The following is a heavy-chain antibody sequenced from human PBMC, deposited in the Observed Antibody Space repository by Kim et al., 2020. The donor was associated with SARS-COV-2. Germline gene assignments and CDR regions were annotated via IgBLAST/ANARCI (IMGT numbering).Heavy chain of an antibody. CDR2: ISAYNGNT. CDR3: ARDRGSYDYYYYGMDV. Sequence: ASVKVSCKASGYTFTSYGISWVRQAPGQGLEWMGWISAYNGNTNYAQKLQGRVTMTTDTSTSTAYMELRSLRSDDTAVYYCARDRGSYDYYYYGMDVWGQGTTVTVSS. J-gene: IGHJ6*02. CDR1: GYTFTSYG. V-gene: IGHV1-18*01. D-gene: IGHD3-10*01.